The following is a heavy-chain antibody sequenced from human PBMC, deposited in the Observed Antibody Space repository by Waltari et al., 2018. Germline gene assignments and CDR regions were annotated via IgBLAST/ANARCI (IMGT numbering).Heavy chain of an antibody. CDR3: ARDLGRGLFLDS. Sequence: QLQLQESGPGLVKPSGTLSLTCVVSGDSMSGNSWWSWVRPSPDKGLEWIGQVHRSGRTNYKPSFASRAIVSLDTSMNQFSLRILSATAADTAVYYCARDLGRGLFLDSWGQGTLVTVSP. J-gene: IGHJ4*02. V-gene: IGHV4-4*02. D-gene: IGHD2-15*01. CDR1: GDSMSGNSW. CDR2: VHRSGRT.